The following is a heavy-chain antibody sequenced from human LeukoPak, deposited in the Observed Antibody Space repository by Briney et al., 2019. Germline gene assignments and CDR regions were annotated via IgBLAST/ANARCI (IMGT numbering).Heavy chain of an antibody. CDR2: ISAYNGNT. J-gene: IGHJ5*02. V-gene: IGHV1-18*01. D-gene: IGHD1-26*01. CDR1: GYTFTSYG. Sequence: AASVTVSCKASGYTFTSYGISWVRQAPGQGLEWMGWISAYNGNTNYAQKLQGRVTMTTDTSTSTAYMELRSLRSEDTAIYYCARDNSVGDNAWWFDPRGQGTLVTVSS. CDR3: ARDNSVGDNAWWFDP.